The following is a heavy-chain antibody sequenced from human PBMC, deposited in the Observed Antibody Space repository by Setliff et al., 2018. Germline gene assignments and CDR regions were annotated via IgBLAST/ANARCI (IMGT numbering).Heavy chain of an antibody. CDR1: GFLFSGSA. V-gene: IGHV3-23*01. Sequence: GGSLRLSCGASGFLFSGSAMSWVRQAPEQGLEWVAAISAGSSRTYYAESVKGRFTISRDNSNNTPYLQMDSLRADDTAIYYCVKDSSGRDAFDIWGQGTMVTVSS. CDR3: VKDSSGRDAFDI. CDR2: ISAGSSRT. D-gene: IGHD3-10*01. J-gene: IGHJ3*02.